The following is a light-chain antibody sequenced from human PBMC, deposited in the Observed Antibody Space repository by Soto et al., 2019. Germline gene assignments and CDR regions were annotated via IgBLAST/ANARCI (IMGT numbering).Light chain of an antibody. CDR1: QGISYH. CDR3: QQLNSYPPT. V-gene: IGKV1-9*01. Sequence: DIQLTQSPSFLSASVGDRVTITCRASQGISYHLSWYQEKPGKAPKLLIYAASTLQSGVPSRFSGSGSGTEFILTISSLQPEDFATYYCQQLNSYPPTFGQGTKVEIK. J-gene: IGKJ1*01. CDR2: AAS.